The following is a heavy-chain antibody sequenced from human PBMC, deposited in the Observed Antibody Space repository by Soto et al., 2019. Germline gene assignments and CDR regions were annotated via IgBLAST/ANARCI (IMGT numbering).Heavy chain of an antibody. D-gene: IGHD2-15*01. V-gene: IGHV3-48*03. Sequence: EVLLVESGGGLVQPGGSLRLSCAASGFTLSAYEMNWVRQAPGKGLEWVSYISISGSTTYYADSVKGRFTLSRDNAKNSLDMEINSLRVEDTAVYYCARHVLWYDYWGQGTLVTVSS. J-gene: IGHJ4*02. CDR1: GFTLSAYE. CDR3: ARHVLWYDY. CDR2: ISISGSTT.